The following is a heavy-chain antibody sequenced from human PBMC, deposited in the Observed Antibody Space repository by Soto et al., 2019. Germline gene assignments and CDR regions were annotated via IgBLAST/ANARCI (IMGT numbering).Heavy chain of an antibody. D-gene: IGHD3-10*01. J-gene: IGHJ4*02. CDR2: ISYDGSNK. CDR3: AKDRMGAGIRGYFDY. CDR1: GFTFSSYG. V-gene: IGHV3-30*18. Sequence: QVQLVESGGGVVQPGESLRLSCAGSGFTFSSYGMDWVRQAPGKGLEWVAVISYDGSNKYYVDPVKGRFTISSDNSKNTLYLQMNSLRAEDTAVYYCAKDRMGAGIRGYFDYWGQGMLVTVSS.